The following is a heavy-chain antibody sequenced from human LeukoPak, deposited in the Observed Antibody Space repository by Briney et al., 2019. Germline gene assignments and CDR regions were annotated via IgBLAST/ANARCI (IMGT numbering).Heavy chain of an antibody. V-gene: IGHV3-23*01. CDR2: ISGSGGST. CDR1: GFTSSSYA. Sequence: PGGSLRLSCAASGFTSSSYAMSWVRQAPGKGLEWVSAISGSGGSTYYADSVKGPFTISRDNSINTLYLQMSSLRAEDAAVYYCAKSGGLSGSGRLGMDVWGQGTTVTVSS. CDR3: AKSGGLSGSGRLGMDV. J-gene: IGHJ6*02. D-gene: IGHD3-10*01.